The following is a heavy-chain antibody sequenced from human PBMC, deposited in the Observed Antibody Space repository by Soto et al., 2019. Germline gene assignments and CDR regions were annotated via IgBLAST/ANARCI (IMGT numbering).Heavy chain of an antibody. D-gene: IGHD3-10*01. V-gene: IGHV3-66*01. Sequence: EVQLVESGGGLVQPGGSLRLSCAASGFTVSSNYMSWVRQAPGKGLEWVSVIYSGGSTYYADSVKGSFTISRDNSKNTLYLQRTRRCAEDTAVHYCARDMVHGLYPDYFQRWGQGPLVTVSS. CDR3: ARDMVHGLYPDYFQR. J-gene: IGHJ1*01. CDR2: IYSGGST. CDR1: GFTVSSNY.